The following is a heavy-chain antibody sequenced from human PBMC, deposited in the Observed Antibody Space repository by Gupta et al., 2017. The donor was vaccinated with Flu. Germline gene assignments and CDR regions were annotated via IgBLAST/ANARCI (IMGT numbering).Heavy chain of an antibody. CDR3: EKVYPPFGYYYNMDV. Sequence: GFKFDDYAMHWVRQAPGKGLEWVSGINWNSGSIGYADSVKGRVTISRDNAKNSLYLQINNLRAEDTAFYYCEKVYPPFGYYYNMDVWGKGTTVTVSS. CDR1: GFKFDDYA. V-gene: IGHV3-9*01. D-gene: IGHD3-16*01. J-gene: IGHJ6*03. CDR2: INWNSGSI.